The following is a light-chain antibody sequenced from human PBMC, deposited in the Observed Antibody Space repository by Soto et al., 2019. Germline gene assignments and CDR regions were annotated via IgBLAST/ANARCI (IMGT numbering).Light chain of an antibody. V-gene: IGKV1-39*01. CDR2: AAS. CDR3: QQSYSTLT. Sequence: DVVITKSPSSLSASVGDRVTITCRASQSISSYLNWYQQKPGKAPKLLIYAASSLQSGVPSRFSGSGSGTDFTLTISSLKHEDFATYYCQQSYSTLTFGPGTRLEIK. J-gene: IGKJ5*01. CDR1: QSISSY.